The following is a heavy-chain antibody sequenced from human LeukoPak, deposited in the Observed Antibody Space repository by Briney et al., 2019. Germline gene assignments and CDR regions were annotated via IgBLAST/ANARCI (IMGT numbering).Heavy chain of an antibody. J-gene: IGHJ6*02. Sequence: GGSLRLSCAASGFSFSSYIMNWVRQAPGKGLEWVSSISSSSSYIYYADSVKGRFTISRDNAKNTAFLQMNSLRVEDTGIYYCSRGRYFGMDVWGQGTTVTVSS. V-gene: IGHV3-21*01. CDR2: ISSSSSYI. CDR3: SRGRYFGMDV. CDR1: GFSFSSYI.